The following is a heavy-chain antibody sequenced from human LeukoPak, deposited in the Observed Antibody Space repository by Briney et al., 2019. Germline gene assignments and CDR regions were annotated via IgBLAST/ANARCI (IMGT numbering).Heavy chain of an antibody. V-gene: IGHV4-59*01. CDR1: GGSISSYY. D-gene: IGHD3-3*01. J-gene: IGHJ3*02. CDR2: IYYSGST. Sequence: SETLSLTCTVSGGSISSYYWSWIRQPPGKGLEWMGYIYYSGSTNYNPSLKSRVTISVDTSKNQFSLKLSSVTAADTAVYYCARDFLYYDFWSGYYGHAFDIWGQGTMVTVSS. CDR3: ARDFLYYDFWSGYYGHAFDI.